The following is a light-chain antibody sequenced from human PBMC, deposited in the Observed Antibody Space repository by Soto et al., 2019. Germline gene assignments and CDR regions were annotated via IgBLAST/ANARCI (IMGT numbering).Light chain of an antibody. J-gene: IGKJ4*01. Sequence: DIQMTQSPSSLSASVGDTVTITCRASQSIATSLNWLQLKPGKAPKLLIYDTSTSQSGVPSRFSGGGSGTDFTLTISSLQPEDSALYFCQQDYSPLLTFGGGTRVEIK. CDR3: QQDYSPLLT. V-gene: IGKV1-39*01. CDR1: QSIATS. CDR2: DTS.